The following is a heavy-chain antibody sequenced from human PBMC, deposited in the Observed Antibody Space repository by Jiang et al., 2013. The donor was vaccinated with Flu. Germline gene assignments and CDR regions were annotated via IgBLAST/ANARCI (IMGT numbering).Heavy chain of an antibody. CDR2: IHYSGDT. J-gene: IGHJ5*02. D-gene: IGHD2-21*02. CDR1: GGSMRDYY. Sequence: GSGLVKPSETLSLTCTVSGGSMRDYYWTWIRQTPGKRLEWVGYIHYSGDTDYVPSLRNRVTISIDRPRNQFSLNLRSVTAADTAVYFCARSGGDYLYPSSWGQGTLVTVSS. V-gene: IGHV4-59*12. CDR3: ARSGGDYLYPSS.